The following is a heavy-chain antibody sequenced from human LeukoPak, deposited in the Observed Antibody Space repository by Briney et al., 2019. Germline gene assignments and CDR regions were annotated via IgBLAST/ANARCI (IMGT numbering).Heavy chain of an antibody. Sequence: GGSLRLSCTASGFTFGDYSMSWVRQAPGKGLEYIGFIRTKDFGGTTEYAASVKGRFTISRDDSKSIPYLQIHSLKSEDTAVYYCSRDGLDYYGSGSYRGFDYWGQGTLVTVSS. CDR2: IRTKDFGGTT. D-gene: IGHD3-10*01. J-gene: IGHJ4*02. CDR1: GFTFGDYS. V-gene: IGHV3-49*04. CDR3: SRDGLDYYGSGSYRGFDY.